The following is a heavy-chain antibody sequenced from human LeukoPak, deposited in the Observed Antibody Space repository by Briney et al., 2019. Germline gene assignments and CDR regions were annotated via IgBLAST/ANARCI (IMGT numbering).Heavy chain of an antibody. CDR3: ARGSECTSTSCYTVGRFDP. V-gene: IGHV3-74*01. J-gene: IGHJ5*02. D-gene: IGHD2-2*02. CDR1: GFTFSSYW. Sequence: PGGSLRLSCAASGFTFSSYWMHWVRQAPGKGLVWVSRINSDGSSTSYADSVKGRFTISRDNAKNTLFLQMSSLRAEDTAIYYCARGSECTSTSCYTVGRFDPWGQGTLVTVSS. CDR2: INSDGSST.